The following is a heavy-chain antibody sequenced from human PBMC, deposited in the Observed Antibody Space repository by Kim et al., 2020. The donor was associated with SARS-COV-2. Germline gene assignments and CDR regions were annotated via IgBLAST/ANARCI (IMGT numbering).Heavy chain of an antibody. Sequence: GGSLRLSCAASGFTFSNYGMHWVRQAPGKGLEWVAVIWYDGSKNYYTDSVKGRFTISRDNSKNTLYLQMNSLRAEDTAVYYSASPLYCGGGSCYLWGQGT. J-gene: IGHJ4*02. CDR1: GFTFSNYG. CDR3: ASPLYCGGGSCYL. V-gene: IGHV3-33*01. CDR2: IWYDGSKN. D-gene: IGHD2-15*01.